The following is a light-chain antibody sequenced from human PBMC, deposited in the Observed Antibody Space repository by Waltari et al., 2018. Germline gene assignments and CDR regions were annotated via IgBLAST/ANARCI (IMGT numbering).Light chain of an antibody. CDR2: DVN. CDR3: CSYAGSRKV. Sequence: QSALTQPRSVSASPGQSVTIPCTGINDDVGGYTYVSWYLQHPGQAPKLLIYDVNKRPSGVPDRCSGASSGSTASLTIAGLQTEDEAHYYCCSYAGSRKVFGGGTKLTVL. J-gene: IGLJ2*01. V-gene: IGLV2-11*01. CDR1: NDDVGGYTY.